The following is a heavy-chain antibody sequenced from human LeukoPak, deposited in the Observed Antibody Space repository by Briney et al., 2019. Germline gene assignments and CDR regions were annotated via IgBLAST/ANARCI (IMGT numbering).Heavy chain of an antibody. CDR2: IRYDGSNK. Sequence: GGSLRLSFAASGFSFNRYGMHWVRQAPGKGLEWVAFIRYDGSNKYYADSVKGRFTISRDNSKNTLYLQMNSLRAEDTTVYLCAKRATHTVVLPGAYYNYMDVWGKGTTVTVSS. V-gene: IGHV3-30*02. CDR3: AKRATHTVVLPGAYYNYMDV. D-gene: IGHD2-2*01. J-gene: IGHJ6*03. CDR1: GFSFNRYG.